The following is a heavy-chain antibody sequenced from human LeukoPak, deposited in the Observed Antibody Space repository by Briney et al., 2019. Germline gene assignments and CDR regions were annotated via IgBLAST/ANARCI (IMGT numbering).Heavy chain of an antibody. J-gene: IGHJ2*01. D-gene: IGHD3-3*01. V-gene: IGHV4-34*01. CDR1: GGSFSGYY. Sequence: PSETLSLTCAVYGGSFSGYYWSWIRQPPGKGLEWIGEINHSGSTNYNPSLKSRVTISVDTSKNQFSLKLSSVTAADTAVYYCARWFNDFWSVPSYWYFDLWGRGTLVTVSS. CDR2: INHSGST. CDR3: ARWFNDFWSVPSYWYFDL.